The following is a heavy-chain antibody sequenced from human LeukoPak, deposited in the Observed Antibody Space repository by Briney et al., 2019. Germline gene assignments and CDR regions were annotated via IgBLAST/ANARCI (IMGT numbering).Heavy chain of an antibody. D-gene: IGHD3-10*01. CDR1: GFSFSSFA. V-gene: IGHV3-23*01. J-gene: IGHJ4*01. CDR3: AKSRTDYWGAGSYVGGLDH. Sequence: GGSLRLSCAASGFSFSSFAMSWVRQAPGKGLEWVSGLSGSGDTTYYADSAKGRFTISRDNSKNTLYLEMNSLRVDDTAVYYCAKSRTDYWGAGSYVGGLDHWGQEPWSPSPQ. CDR2: LSGSGDTT.